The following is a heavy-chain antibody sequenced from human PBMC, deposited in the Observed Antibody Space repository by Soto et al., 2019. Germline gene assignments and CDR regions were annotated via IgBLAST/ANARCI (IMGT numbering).Heavy chain of an antibody. D-gene: IGHD6-13*01. CDR2: FDPEDGET. CDR3: ATDSQQLVPGYYYYGMDV. CDR1: GYTLTELS. Sequence: ASVKVSCKVSGYTLTELSMHWVRQAPGKGLEWMGGFDPEDGETIYAQKFQGRVTMTEDTSTDTAYMELSSLRSEDTAVYYCATDSQQLVPGYYYYGMDVWGQGTTFTVSS. J-gene: IGHJ6*02. V-gene: IGHV1-24*01.